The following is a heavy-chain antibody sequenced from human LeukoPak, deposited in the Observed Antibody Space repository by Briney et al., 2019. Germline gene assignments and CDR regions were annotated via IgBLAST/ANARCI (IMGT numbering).Heavy chain of an antibody. D-gene: IGHD2-21*02. CDR2: IRYDGSNK. V-gene: IGHV3-30*02. CDR3: AKGHRAYCGGDCVDFDY. J-gene: IGHJ4*02. Sequence: PGGSLRLSCAASGFTFSSYGMHWVRQAPGKGLEWVAVIRYDGSNKYYADSVKGRFTISRDNSKNTLYLQMNSLRAEDTAVYYCAKGHRAYCGGDCVDFDYWGQGTLVTVSS. CDR1: GFTFSSYG.